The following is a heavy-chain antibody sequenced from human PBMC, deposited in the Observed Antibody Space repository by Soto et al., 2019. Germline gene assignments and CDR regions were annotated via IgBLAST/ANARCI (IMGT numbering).Heavy chain of an antibody. CDR2: ISGSGGST. CDR1: GFTFSSYA. D-gene: IGHD3-3*01. J-gene: IGHJ4*02. Sequence: GGSLRLSCAASGFTFSSYAMSWVRQAPGKGLEWVSAISGSGGSTYYADSVKGRFTISRDNSKNTLYLQMNSLRAEDTAVYYWAKDRVLRFLEWLLYFDYWGQGTLVTGSS. V-gene: IGHV3-23*01. CDR3: AKDRVLRFLEWLLYFDY.